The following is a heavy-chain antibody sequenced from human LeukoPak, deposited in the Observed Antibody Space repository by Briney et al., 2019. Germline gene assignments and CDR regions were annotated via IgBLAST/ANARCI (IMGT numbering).Heavy chain of an antibody. J-gene: IGHJ3*02. CDR1: GGSISSSSYY. D-gene: IGHD4-23*01. CDR2: IYYSGST. V-gene: IGHV4-39*07. CDR3: ARDRWSNGAFDI. Sequence: SETLSLTCTVSGGSISSSSYYWGWIRQPPGKGLEWIGSIYYSGSTYYNPSLKSRVTISVDKSKNQFSLKLSSVTAADTAVYYCARDRWSNGAFDIWGQGTMVTVSS.